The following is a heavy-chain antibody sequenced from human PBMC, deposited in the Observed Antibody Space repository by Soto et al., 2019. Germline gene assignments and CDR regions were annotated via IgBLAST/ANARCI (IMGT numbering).Heavy chain of an antibody. V-gene: IGHV1-18*01. Sequence: ASVKASCKASRYTFTSYAISWVRQAPGQGLEWMGWISAYNGNTNYAQKLQGRVTMTTDTSTSTAYTELRSLRADATSVYYCARSDGYYGSGSYYARFDPWGHGTLVTVSS. J-gene: IGHJ5*02. CDR1: RYTFTSYA. CDR3: ARSDGYYGSGSYYARFDP. CDR2: ISAYNGNT. D-gene: IGHD3-10*01.